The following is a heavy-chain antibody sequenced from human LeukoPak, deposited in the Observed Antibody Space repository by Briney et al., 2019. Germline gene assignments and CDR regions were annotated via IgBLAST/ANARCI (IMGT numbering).Heavy chain of an antibody. D-gene: IGHD6-13*01. V-gene: IGHV1-24*01. CDR1: GYTLTELS. CDR3: ATTYSSSGYYYYYMDV. Sequence: GASVKVSCKVSGYTLTELSMHWVRQAPGKGLEWMGGFDPEDGETIYAQKFQGRVTMTEDTSTDTAYIELSSLRSEDTAVYYCATTYSSSGYYYYYMDVWGKGTTVTVSS. CDR2: FDPEDGET. J-gene: IGHJ6*03.